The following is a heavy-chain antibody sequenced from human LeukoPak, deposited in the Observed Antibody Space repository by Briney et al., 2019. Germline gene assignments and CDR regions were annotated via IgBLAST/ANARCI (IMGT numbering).Heavy chain of an antibody. D-gene: IGHD4-17*01. Sequence: ASVKVSCKVSGYTLTELSMHWVRQAPGKGLEWMGGFDPEDGETIYAQKFQGRVTMTEDTSTDTAYMELSSLRSEDTAVYCCATERGIYGDYLWDWFDPWGQGTLVTVSS. CDR3: ATERGIYGDYLWDWFDP. CDR2: FDPEDGET. V-gene: IGHV1-24*01. CDR1: GYTLTELS. J-gene: IGHJ5*02.